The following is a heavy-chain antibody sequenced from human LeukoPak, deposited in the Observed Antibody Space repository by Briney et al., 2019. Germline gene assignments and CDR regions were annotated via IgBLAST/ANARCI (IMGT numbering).Heavy chain of an antibody. Sequence: GASVKVSCKVSGYTLTELSMHWVRQAPGKGLERMGGFDPEDGETIYAQKFQGRVTMTEDTSTDTAYMELSSLRSEDTAVYYCARGPSGSQLVNGMDVWGQGTTVTVSS. CDR3: ARGPSGSQLVNGMDV. CDR2: FDPEDGET. V-gene: IGHV1-24*01. CDR1: GYTLTELS. J-gene: IGHJ6*02. D-gene: IGHD1-26*01.